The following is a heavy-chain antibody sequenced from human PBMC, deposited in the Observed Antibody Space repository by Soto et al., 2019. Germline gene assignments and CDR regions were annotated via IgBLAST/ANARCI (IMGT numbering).Heavy chain of an antibody. CDR1: GDSVPSNTAA. D-gene: IGHD6-19*01. Sequence: SQTLSLTCVISGDSVPSNTAAWNWIRSSPSRGLEWLGRTYYRSNWRHDYAVSVKSRITVNPDTSKNHFSLQLNSVTPDDTAVYYCARGVAGSGFDLWGQGTLVSVSS. J-gene: IGHJ4*02. CDR2: TYYRSNWRH. CDR3: ARGVAGSGFDL. V-gene: IGHV6-1*01.